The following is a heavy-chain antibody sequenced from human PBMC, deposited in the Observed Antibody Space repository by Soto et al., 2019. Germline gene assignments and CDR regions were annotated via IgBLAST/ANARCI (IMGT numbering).Heavy chain of an antibody. CDR3: AKVPSAYYFDY. J-gene: IGHJ4*02. CDR2: INNSGGST. CDR1: GFTFSSYA. D-gene: IGHD6-25*01. V-gene: IGHV3-23*01. Sequence: EVQLLESGGGLVQPGGSLRLSCAASGFTFSSYAMSWVRQAPGKGLEWVSAINNSGGSTHYADSVKGRFTISRDNSKNTLYLQTNSLRAEDTAVYYCAKVPSAYYFDYWGQGTLVTVSS.